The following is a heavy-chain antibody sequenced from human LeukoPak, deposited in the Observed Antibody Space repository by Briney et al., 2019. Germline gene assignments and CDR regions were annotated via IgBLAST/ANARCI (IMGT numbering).Heavy chain of an antibody. D-gene: IGHD3-10*01. CDR1: GGSISSGSYY. J-gene: IGHJ5*02. CDR3: ARGGSMVRGVFQANWFDP. Sequence: SETLSLTCTVSGGSISSGSYYWSWIRQPAGRGLERIGSIYYSGSTYYNPSLKSRVTISVDTSKNQFSLKLSSVTAADTAVYYCARGGSMVRGVFQANWFDPWGQGTLVTVSS. CDR2: IYYSGST. V-gene: IGHV4-39*07.